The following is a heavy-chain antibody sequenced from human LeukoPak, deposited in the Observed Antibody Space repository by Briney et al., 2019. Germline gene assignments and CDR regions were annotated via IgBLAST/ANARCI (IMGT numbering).Heavy chain of an antibody. CDR2: ISSSSSYI. CDR3: AREEIVATNPDY. CDR1: GFTFSSYW. Sequence: AGGSGRLSCAASGFTFSSYWMNWVRQAPGKGLEWVSSISSSSSYIYYADSVKGRFTISRDNAKNSLYLQMNSLRAEDTAVYYCAREEIVATNPDYWGQGTLVTVSS. V-gene: IGHV3-21*01. D-gene: IGHD5-12*01. J-gene: IGHJ4*02.